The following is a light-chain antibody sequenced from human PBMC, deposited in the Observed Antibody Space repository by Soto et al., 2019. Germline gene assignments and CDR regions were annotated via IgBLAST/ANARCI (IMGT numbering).Light chain of an antibody. Sequence: ETVMTQSPATLSVSPGERATLSCRASQSVCSNLAWYQQKPAQAPRLLIYGASTRATGIPARFSGSGSGTEFTLTISSLQSEDFAVYYCQQYNNWPPVTFGQGTRLEIK. CDR1: QSVCSN. CDR2: GAS. CDR3: QQYNNWPPVT. J-gene: IGKJ5*01. V-gene: IGKV3-15*01.